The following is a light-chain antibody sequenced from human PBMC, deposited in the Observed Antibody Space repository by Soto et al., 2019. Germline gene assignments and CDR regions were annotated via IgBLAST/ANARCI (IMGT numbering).Light chain of an antibody. CDR1: QGVSSN. CDR2: GAS. CDR3: QQYNNWPYA. J-gene: IGKJ2*01. Sequence: EIVMTQSPATLSVSPGERVTLSCRASQGVSSNLAWYQQKPGQVPRLLIYGASTRATGIPARFSGSGFGTEFTLTISSLQSEDFAVYYCQQYNNWPYAFGQGTKLEIK. V-gene: IGKV3-15*01.